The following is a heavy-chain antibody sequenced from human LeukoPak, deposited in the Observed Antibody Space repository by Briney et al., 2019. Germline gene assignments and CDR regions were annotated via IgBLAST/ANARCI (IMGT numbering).Heavy chain of an antibody. J-gene: IGHJ4*02. V-gene: IGHV4-31*03. D-gene: IGHD4-11*01. Sequence: PSETLSLTCTVSGGSISSGGYYWSWIRQHPGKGLEWIGYIYYSGSTYYNPSLKSRVTMSVDTSQNQFSLRLSSVTAADTAVYYCARRTSSNYVDSWGQGTLVTVSS. CDR3: ARRTSSNYVDS. CDR2: IYYSGST. CDR1: GGSISSGGYY.